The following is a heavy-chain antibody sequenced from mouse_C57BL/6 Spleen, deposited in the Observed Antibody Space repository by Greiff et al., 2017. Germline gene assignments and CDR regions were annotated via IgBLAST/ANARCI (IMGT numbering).Heavy chain of an antibody. D-gene: IGHD1-1*01. V-gene: IGHV1-64*01. J-gene: IGHJ2*01. CDR2: IHPNSGST. Sequence: QVQLQQPGAELVKPGASVKLSCKASGYTFTSYWMHWVKQRPGQGLEWIGMIHPNSGSTNYNAKFKSKATLTVDKSSSTAYMQLSSLTSEDSAVYYWTISYCSYPYYFDYWGQGTTLTVSA. CDR3: TISYCSYPYYFDY. CDR1: GYTFTSYW.